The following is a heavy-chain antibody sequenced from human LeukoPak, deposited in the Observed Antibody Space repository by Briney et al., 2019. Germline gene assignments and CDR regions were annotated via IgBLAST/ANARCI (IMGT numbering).Heavy chain of an antibody. Sequence: TSQTLSLTCTVSGGSISSGDYYWSWIRQPPGKGLEWIGYIYYSGSSFYNPSLKSRLTISVDTPKNHFSLNLSSVTAADTAVYYCARRNDPYYFDYWGQGTLVTVSS. CDR2: IYYSGSS. CDR3: ARRNDPYYFDY. D-gene: IGHD3-16*01. CDR1: GGSISSGDYY. J-gene: IGHJ4*02. V-gene: IGHV4-30-4*08.